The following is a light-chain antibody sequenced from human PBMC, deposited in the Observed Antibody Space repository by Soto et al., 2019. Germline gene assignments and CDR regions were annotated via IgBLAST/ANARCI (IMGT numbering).Light chain of an antibody. V-gene: IGKV4-1*01. CDR1: QSVLYRSDNKNY. CDR3: QQYYSTPLS. J-gene: IGKJ4*01. Sequence: ETVMTQSPDSLAVSLGERATINCKSSQSVLYRSDNKNYLGWYQQQPGQPPKLLIYWASTRESRVPDRFSGSGSGTDFTLTISSLQVEDVAVYYCQQYYSTPLSFGGGTKV. CDR2: WAS.